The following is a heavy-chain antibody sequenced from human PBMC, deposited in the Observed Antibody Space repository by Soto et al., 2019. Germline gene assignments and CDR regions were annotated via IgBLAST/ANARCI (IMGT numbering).Heavy chain of an antibody. CDR3: ARHGVQGAISYFQH. V-gene: IGHV5-51*01. D-gene: IGHD3-10*01. J-gene: IGHJ1*01. CDR2: IYPGDSDI. CDR1: GYSFTSYW. Sequence: GESLKISCKGSGYSFTSYWIGWVRQVPGKGLEWMGIIYPGDSDIRYSPSFEGQVTISADKSITTAYLQWSSLKASDTAMYYCARHGVQGAISYFQHWGQGTLVTISS.